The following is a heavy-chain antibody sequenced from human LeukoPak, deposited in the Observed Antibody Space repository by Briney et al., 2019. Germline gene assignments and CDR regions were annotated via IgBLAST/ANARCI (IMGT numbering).Heavy chain of an antibody. Sequence: GGSLRLSCAASGFTFSSYSMNWVRQAPGKGLEWVSSISSSSSYIYYADSVKGRFTISRDNAKNSLYLQMNSLRAEDTAVYYCARDRGEFPGYCSSTSCTSIRGRWFDPWGQGTLVTVSS. CDR1: GFTFSSYS. CDR2: ISSSSSYI. CDR3: ARDRGEFPGYCSSTSCTSIRGRWFDP. J-gene: IGHJ5*02. V-gene: IGHV3-21*01. D-gene: IGHD2-2*01.